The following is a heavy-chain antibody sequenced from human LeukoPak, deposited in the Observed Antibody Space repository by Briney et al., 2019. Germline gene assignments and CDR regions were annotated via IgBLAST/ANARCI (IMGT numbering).Heavy chain of an antibody. Sequence: SETLSLTCTVSGGSISSYYWSWIRQPPGKGLEWIGYIYYSGSTNYNPSLKSRVTISVDTSKNQFSLKLSSVTAADTAMYYCARGEMATIEDAFDIWGQGTLVTVSS. CDR2: IYYSGST. J-gene: IGHJ3*02. V-gene: IGHV4-59*01. CDR3: ARGEMATIEDAFDI. CDR1: GGSISSYY. D-gene: IGHD5-24*01.